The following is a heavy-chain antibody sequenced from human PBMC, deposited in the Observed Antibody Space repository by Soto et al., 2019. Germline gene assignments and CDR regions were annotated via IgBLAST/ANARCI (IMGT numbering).Heavy chain of an antibody. CDR1: GYTFTSYD. J-gene: IGHJ6*02. V-gene: IGHV1-8*01. CDR2: MNPNSGNT. D-gene: IGHD5-18*01. Sequence: QVQLVQSGAEVKKPGASVKVSCKASGYTFTSYDINWVRQATGQGLEWMGWMNPNSGNTGYAQKFQGRVTMTRNTSISTAYMELGSLRSEDTAVYYCARGLTYCYGQMLYYYYGMDVWGQGTTVTVSS. CDR3: ARGLTYCYGQMLYYYYGMDV.